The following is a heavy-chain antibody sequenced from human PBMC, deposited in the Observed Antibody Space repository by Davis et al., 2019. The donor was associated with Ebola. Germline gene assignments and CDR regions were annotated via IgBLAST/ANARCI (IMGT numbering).Heavy chain of an antibody. CDR3: ARVGDFQGVY. Sequence: PSETLSLTCTASGGSFSSYYWNWIRQPAGKGLAWIGTFYTSGYTISNPSVKSRVTMSVDTSKNQFSVALTSVTAADTAVYYCARVGDFQGVYWRKGNLVTVSS. CDR1: GGSFSSYY. V-gene: IGHV4-4*07. CDR2: FYTSGYT. J-gene: IGHJ4*02. D-gene: IGHD2-8*01.